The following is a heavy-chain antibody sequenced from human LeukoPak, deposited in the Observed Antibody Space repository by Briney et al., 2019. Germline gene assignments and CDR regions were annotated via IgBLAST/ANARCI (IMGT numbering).Heavy chain of an antibody. V-gene: IGHV1-2*02. CDR2: INPNSGGT. J-gene: IGHJ4*02. CDR1: GYTFTSYG. CDR3: ARGLVGATRSLPDFDY. D-gene: IGHD1-26*01. Sequence: GASVKVSCKASGYTFTSYGISWVRQAPGQGLEWMGWINPNSGGTNYAQKFQGRVTMTRDTSISTAYMELSRLRSDDTAVYYCARGLVGATRSLPDFDYWGQGTLVTVSS.